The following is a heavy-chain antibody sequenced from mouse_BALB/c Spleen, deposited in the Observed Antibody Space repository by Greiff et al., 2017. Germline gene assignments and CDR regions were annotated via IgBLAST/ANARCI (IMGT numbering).Heavy chain of an antibody. J-gene: IGHJ2*01. Sequence: EVQLQESGPGLVKPSQSLSLTCTVTGYSITSDYAWNWIRQFPGNKLEWMGYISYSGSTSYNPSLKSRISITRDTSKNQFFLQLNSVTTEDTATYYCARGDNYPYYFDYWGQGTTLTVSS. V-gene: IGHV3-2*02. CDR2: ISYSGST. CDR1: GYSITSDYA. D-gene: IGHD1-3*01. CDR3: ARGDNYPYYFDY.